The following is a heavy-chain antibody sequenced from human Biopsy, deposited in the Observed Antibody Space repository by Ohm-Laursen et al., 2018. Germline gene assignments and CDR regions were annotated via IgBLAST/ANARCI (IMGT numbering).Heavy chain of an antibody. J-gene: IGHJ6*02. V-gene: IGHV4-34*01. D-gene: IGHD3-22*01. CDR1: GESFNGYY. CDR3: VRGVDYYDPYRYYALDV. CDR2: INHSGRT. Sequence: SETLSLTCAVYGESFNGYYWSWIRQTPGKGLEWIGEINHSGRTNYNPSLKSRVTISVDTSKNQFSLKVGSVTAADTAVYYCVRGVDYYDPYRYYALDVWGQGTTVTVSS.